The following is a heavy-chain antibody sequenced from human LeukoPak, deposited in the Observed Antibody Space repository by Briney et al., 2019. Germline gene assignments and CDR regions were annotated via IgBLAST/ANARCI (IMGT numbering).Heavy chain of an antibody. CDR1: GGSVSSGSYY. D-gene: IGHD2-2*01. CDR3: ARDSSSTFSP. V-gene: IGHV4-61*01. Sequence: SETLSLTCTVSGGSVSSGSYYWSWIRQPPGKGLEWIGYIYYSGSTNYNLSLKSRVTISVDTSKNQFSLKLSSVTAADTAVYYCARDSSSTFSPWGQGTLVTVSS. J-gene: IGHJ5*02. CDR2: IYYSGST.